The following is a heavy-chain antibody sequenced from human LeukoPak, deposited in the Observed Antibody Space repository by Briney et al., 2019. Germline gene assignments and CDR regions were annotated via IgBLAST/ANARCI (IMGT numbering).Heavy chain of an antibody. CDR2: INHSGST. V-gene: IGHV4-34*01. J-gene: IGHJ4*02. CDR3: ARRPVSITMVRGVLSRSYYFDY. D-gene: IGHD3-10*01. Sequence: PSETLSLTCAVYGGSFSGYYWSWIRQPPGKGLEWIGEINHSGSTNYNPSLKSRVTISVDTSKNQFSLKLSSVTAADTAVYYCARRPVSITMVRGVLSRSYYFDYWGQGTLVTVSS. CDR1: GGSFSGYY.